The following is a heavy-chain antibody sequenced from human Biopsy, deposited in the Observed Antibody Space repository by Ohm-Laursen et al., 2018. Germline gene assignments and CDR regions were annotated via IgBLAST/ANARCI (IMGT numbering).Heavy chain of an antibody. CDR3: ATCLDGLTGTTSLDD. Sequence: SSVKVSCKAPGCAFRSHTITWVRQAPGQGLEWVGYTTPVFGVGNYARKLQGRVTITADESMAIGHREVNSLRVDDTAVYYCATCLDGLTGTTSLDDWGQGTLVIVSP. CDR2: TTPVFGVG. CDR1: GCAFRSHT. V-gene: IGHV1-69*01. J-gene: IGHJ4*02. D-gene: IGHD1-7*01.